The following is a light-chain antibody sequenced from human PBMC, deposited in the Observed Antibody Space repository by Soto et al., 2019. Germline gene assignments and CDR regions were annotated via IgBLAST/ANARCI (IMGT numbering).Light chain of an antibody. Sequence: QSALTQPASVSGFPGQSITISCTGTSSDIGGYDYVSWYQQHPGKAPKLIIYDVSGRPSGVSNRFSGSKSANTASLTISGLQAEDEADYYCNSYTSSSTRHVFGPGTKVTVL. J-gene: IGLJ1*01. CDR1: SSDIGGYDY. V-gene: IGLV2-14*03. CDR3: NSYTSSSTRHV. CDR2: DVS.